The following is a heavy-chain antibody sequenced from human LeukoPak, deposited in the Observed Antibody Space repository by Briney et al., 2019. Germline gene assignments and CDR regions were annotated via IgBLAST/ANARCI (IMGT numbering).Heavy chain of an antibody. Sequence: RASVKVSCKSAGYTFTSYAMHWVRKAPGEELEWIGWINTNTGNPTYAQDFTGRFVFSLDTSVSTAYLQISSLKAGDTAMYYCARDGVRYSRTPGYMDVWGKGTTVTVSS. CDR2: INTNTGNP. J-gene: IGHJ6*03. V-gene: IGHV7-4-1*02. CDR3: ARDGVRYSRTPGYMDV. D-gene: IGHD6-13*01. CDR1: GYTFTSYA.